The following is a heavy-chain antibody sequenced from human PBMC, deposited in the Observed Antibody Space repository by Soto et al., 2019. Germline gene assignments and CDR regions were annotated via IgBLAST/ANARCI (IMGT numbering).Heavy chain of an antibody. CDR3: AVRLRFGELFSFDY. CDR1: GGSISSSSYY. J-gene: IGHJ4*02. Sequence: QLQLQESGPGLVKPSETLSLTCTVSGGSISSSSYYWGWIRQPPGKGLEWIGSIYYSGSTYYNPSLKSRVTISVDTSKNQFSLKLSSVTAADTAVYYCAVRLRFGELFSFDYWGQGTLVTVSS. CDR2: IYYSGST. V-gene: IGHV4-39*01. D-gene: IGHD3-10*01.